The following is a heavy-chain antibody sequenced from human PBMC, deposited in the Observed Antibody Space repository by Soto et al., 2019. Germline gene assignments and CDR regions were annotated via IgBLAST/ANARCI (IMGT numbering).Heavy chain of an antibody. CDR1: GESISSGDHY. Sequence: SETLSLTYTVSGESISSGDHYWSWVRQSTGEGLEWIGFIYYSGNTYYNPSLKSRVSMSVDTSNNQFSLKLNSVTAADTAVYYCARDAGYCNSVSCYPYNMDVWGQGTTVTVSS. CDR3: ARDAGYCNSVSCYPYNMDV. D-gene: IGHD2-15*01. V-gene: IGHV4-30-4*01. CDR2: IYYSGNT. J-gene: IGHJ6*02.